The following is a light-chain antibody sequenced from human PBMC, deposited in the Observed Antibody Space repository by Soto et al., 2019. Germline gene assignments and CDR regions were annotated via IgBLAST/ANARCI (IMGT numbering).Light chain of an antibody. Sequence: DIQMTQSPSTLSASVGDIVTITCQASQNINNYLNWYQQKPGRAPKLLIYDASNLEAGVPSRFRGSGSGTDFTFTISRLQPEDIATYYRQQYENLPTFGQGTRLEIK. CDR2: DAS. CDR1: QNINNY. V-gene: IGKV1-33*01. CDR3: QQYENLPT. J-gene: IGKJ5*01.